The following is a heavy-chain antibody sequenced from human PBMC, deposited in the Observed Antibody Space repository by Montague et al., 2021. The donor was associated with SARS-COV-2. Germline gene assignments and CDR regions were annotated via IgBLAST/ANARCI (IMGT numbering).Heavy chain of an antibody. D-gene: IGHD5-18*01. J-gene: IGHJ3*02. V-gene: IGHV3-30*04. Sequence: SLRLSCAASGFTFSSHAMHWVRQAPGKGLEWVAVISYDGFNKYXXXSXKGRFTISRDNSKNTLSLQLNSLRTEATAVYYCARGGGYRDAFDIWGQGTMVTVSS. CDR1: GFTFSSHA. CDR3: ARGGGYRDAFDI. CDR2: ISYDGFNK.